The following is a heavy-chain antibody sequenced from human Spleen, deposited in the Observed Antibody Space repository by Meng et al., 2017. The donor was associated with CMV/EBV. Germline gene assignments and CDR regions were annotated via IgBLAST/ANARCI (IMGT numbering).Heavy chain of an antibody. CDR3: ARGYYYGMDV. CDR1: GGSFSGYY. Sequence: SENLSLTCAVYGGSFSGYYWSWIRQPPGKGLEWIGEINHSGSTNYNPSLKSRVTISVDTSKNQFSLKLCSVTAADTAVYYCARGYYYGMDVWGQGTTVTVSS. CDR2: INHSGST. V-gene: IGHV4-34*01. J-gene: IGHJ6*02.